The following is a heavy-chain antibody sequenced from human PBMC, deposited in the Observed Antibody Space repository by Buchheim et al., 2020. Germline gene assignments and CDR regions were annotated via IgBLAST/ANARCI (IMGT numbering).Heavy chain of an antibody. CDR1: GSTVSTNN. Sequence: EVQLVESGGGLVQPGGSLRLSCVVSGSTVSTNNMNWVRQAPGKGLEWVSLIYSGGSTYYADSARGRFTISRDNFKNTLYLQMNSLRPEDTGVYYCASLGGDGRGYWGQGTL. CDR2: IYSGGST. J-gene: IGHJ4*02. D-gene: IGHD2-21*02. CDR3: ASLGGDGRGY. V-gene: IGHV3-66*02.